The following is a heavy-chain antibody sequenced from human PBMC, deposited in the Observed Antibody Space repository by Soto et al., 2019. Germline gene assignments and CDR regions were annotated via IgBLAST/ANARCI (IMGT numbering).Heavy chain of an antibody. CDR3: ARDHYGSGTYCDY. CDR2: IKQDGSEK. D-gene: IGHD3-10*01. CDR1: GFTFSSYW. J-gene: IGHJ4*02. Sequence: GGSLRLSCAASGFTFSSYWMSWVRQAPGKGLEWVANIKQDGSEKFYVDSVKGRFTISRDNAKNSLYLQMNRLRAEDTAVYYCARDHYGSGTYCDYWGQGTPVTVSS. V-gene: IGHV3-7*01.